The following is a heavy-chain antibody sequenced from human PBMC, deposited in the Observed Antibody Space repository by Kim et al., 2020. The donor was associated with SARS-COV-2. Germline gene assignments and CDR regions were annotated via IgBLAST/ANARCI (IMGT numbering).Heavy chain of an antibody. J-gene: IGHJ6*02. CDR1: GFTFSSYW. CDR3: ARDDLRGSWGSSGWSNYYYYGMDV. V-gene: IGHV3-7*01. D-gene: IGHD6-19*01. Sequence: GGSLRLSCAASGFTFSSYWMSWVRQAPGKGLEWVANIKQDGSEKYYVDSVKGRFTISRDNAKNSLYLQMNSLRAEDTAVYYCARDDLRGSWGSSGWSNYYYYGMDVWGQGTTVTVSS. CDR2: IKQDGSEK.